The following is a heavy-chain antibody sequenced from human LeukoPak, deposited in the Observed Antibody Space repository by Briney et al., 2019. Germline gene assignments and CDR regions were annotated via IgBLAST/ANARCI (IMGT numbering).Heavy chain of an antibody. D-gene: IGHD3-10*01. J-gene: IGHJ4*02. V-gene: IGHV4-39*07. CDR1: GGSISSSSYY. CDR2: IYYSGST. Sequence: SETLSLTCTVSGGSISSSSYYWGWIRQPPGKGLEWIGSIYYSGSTYYNPSLKSRVTISVDTSKNQFSLKLSSVTAADTAVYYCARARAELLWFGELYWGQGTLVTVSS. CDR3: ARARAELLWFGELY.